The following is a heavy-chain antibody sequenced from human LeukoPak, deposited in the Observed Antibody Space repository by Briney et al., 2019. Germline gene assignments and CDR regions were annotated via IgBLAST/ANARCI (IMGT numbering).Heavy chain of an antibody. V-gene: IGHV3-53*01. CDR1: GFTVSSNY. CDR3: AREVRLGYQLLAPSWFDP. CDR2: IYSGGST. Sequence: PGGSLRLSCSASGFTVSSNYMSWVRQAPGKGLEWVSVIYSGGSTYYADSVKGRFTISRDNSKNTLYLQMNSLRAEDTAVYYCAREVRLGYQLLAPSWFDPWGQGTLVTVSS. J-gene: IGHJ5*02. D-gene: IGHD2-2*01.